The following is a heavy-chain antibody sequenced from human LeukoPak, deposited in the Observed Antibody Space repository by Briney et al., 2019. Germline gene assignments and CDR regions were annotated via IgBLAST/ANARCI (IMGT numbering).Heavy chain of an antibody. D-gene: IGHD3-10*01. V-gene: IGHV3-11*01. Sequence: GGSLRLSCAGSGFTFRNYALTWVRQAPGKGLEWVSYISSSGSTIYYADSVKGRFTISRDNAKNSLYLQMNSLRAEDTAVYYCAREAYSGNIDPWGQGTLVTVSS. CDR2: ISSSGSTI. CDR3: AREAYSGNIDP. J-gene: IGHJ5*02. CDR1: GFTFRNYA.